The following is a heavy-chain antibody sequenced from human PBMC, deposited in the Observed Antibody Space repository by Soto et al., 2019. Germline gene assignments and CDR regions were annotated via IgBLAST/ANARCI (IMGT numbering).Heavy chain of an antibody. D-gene: IGHD6-13*01. J-gene: IGHJ4*02. Sequence: GGSLRLSCAASGFTFSSYAMSWVRQAPGKGLEWVSAISGSGVSTYYADSVKGRFTISRDNSKNTLYLQMNSLRAEDTAVYYCAKDQGSSWYEIDYWGQGTLVTVSS. V-gene: IGHV3-23*01. CDR1: GFTFSSYA. CDR2: ISGSGVST. CDR3: AKDQGSSWYEIDY.